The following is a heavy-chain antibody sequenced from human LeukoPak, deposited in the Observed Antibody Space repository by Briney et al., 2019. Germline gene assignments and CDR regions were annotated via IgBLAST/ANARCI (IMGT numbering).Heavy chain of an antibody. CDR2: ISAYNGNT. J-gene: IGHJ4*02. CDR3: ARGHRYSPDS. Sequence: ASVKVSCKASGYTFTNSGITWVRQAPGQGLEWMGWISAYNGNTNYAQKLQGRVTMTADTSTSTAYMELRSLRSDDTAVYYCARGHRYSPDSWGQGTLVTVSS. D-gene: IGHD1-1*01. CDR1: GYTFTNSG. V-gene: IGHV1-18*01.